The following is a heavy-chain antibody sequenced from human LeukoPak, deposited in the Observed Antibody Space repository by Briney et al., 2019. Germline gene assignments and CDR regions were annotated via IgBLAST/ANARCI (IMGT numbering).Heavy chain of an antibody. CDR2: IYYSGST. Sequence: ASETLSLTCAVYGGSFSGYYWSWIRQPPGKGLEWIGYIYYSGSTNYNPSLKSRVTISVDTSKNQFSLKLSSVTAADTAVYYCARDRAVTTNFDYWSQGTLVTVSS. CDR3: ARDRAVTTNFDY. CDR1: GGSFSGYY. D-gene: IGHD4-17*01. V-gene: IGHV4-59*01. J-gene: IGHJ4*02.